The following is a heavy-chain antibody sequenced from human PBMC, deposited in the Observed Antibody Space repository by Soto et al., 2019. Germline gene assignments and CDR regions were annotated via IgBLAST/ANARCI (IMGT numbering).Heavy chain of an antibody. D-gene: IGHD4-4*01. CDR2: IYYSGST. CDR3: ARVTVTTNYYYYYYMDV. V-gene: IGHV4-59*01. J-gene: IGHJ6*03. Sequence: SETLSLTCTVSGGSISSYYWSWIRQPPGKGLEWIGYIYYSGSTNYNPSLKSRVTISVDTSKNQFSLKLSSVTAADTAVYYCARVTVTTNYYYYYYMDVWGKGTTVTVSS. CDR1: GGSISSYY.